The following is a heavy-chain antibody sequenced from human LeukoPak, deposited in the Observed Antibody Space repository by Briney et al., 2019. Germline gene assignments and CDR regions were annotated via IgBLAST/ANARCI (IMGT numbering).Heavy chain of an antibody. CDR3: ARGKYSGSYYFDY. D-gene: IGHD1-26*01. V-gene: IGHV3-21*01. Sequence: PGGSLRLSCAASGFSFSVYWMHWVRQAPGKGLEWVSSISSSSIYIYYADSVKGRFTISRDNAKNSLYLQMNSLRAEDTAVYYCARGKYSGSYYFDYWGQGTLVTVSS. CDR1: GFSFSVYW. J-gene: IGHJ4*02. CDR2: ISSSSIYI.